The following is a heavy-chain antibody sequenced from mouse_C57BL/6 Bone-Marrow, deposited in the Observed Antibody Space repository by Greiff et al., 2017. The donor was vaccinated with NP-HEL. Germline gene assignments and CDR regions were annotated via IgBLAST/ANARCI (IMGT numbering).Heavy chain of an antibody. V-gene: IGHV1-59*01. CDR3: ARYQGY. CDR2: IDPSDSYT. Sequence: QVQLQQPGAELVRPGTSVKLSCKASGYTFTSYWMHWVKQRPGQGLEWIGVIDPSDSYTNYNQKFKGKATLTVDTSTSTAYMQLSNLSSESSAVFYCARYQGYWGQGTTLTVSS. CDR1: GYTFTSYW. J-gene: IGHJ2*01.